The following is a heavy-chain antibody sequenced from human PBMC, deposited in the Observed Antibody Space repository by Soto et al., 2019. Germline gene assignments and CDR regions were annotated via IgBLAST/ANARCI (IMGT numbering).Heavy chain of an antibody. D-gene: IGHD3-9*01. CDR2: IIPMTRRT. CDR3: ASWDYAFLTGYSYDD. Sequence: QVQLVQSGAEVKKPGSSVKVSCKASGGTFNNYGMGWVRQAPGQGLEWMGGIIPMTRRTNYAQKFQGRVTVTADASRTTAYMELRGLRSEDTAVYYCASWDYAFLTGYSYDDWGQGTLVTVSS. J-gene: IGHJ4*02. CDR1: GGTFNNYG. V-gene: IGHV1-69*01.